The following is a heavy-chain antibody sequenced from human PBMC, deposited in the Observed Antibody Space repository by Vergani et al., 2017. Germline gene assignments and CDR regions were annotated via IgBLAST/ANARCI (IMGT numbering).Heavy chain of an antibody. J-gene: IGHJ4*02. D-gene: IGHD3-10*01. CDR3: TTSPITMCRGVITVDXFDY. V-gene: IGHV3-15*07. CDR1: GFTFSKAR. CDR2: IKSKTDGGTK. Sequence: EVQLVESGGGLVKPGGSLRLSCAASGFTFSKARMNWVRQAQGKGLEWVGRIKSKTDGGTKDYAAPEKGRFTIARDDSKNTLYLQMNSLKTEDTAVYYCTTSPITMCRGVITVDXFDYWGQGTLVTVSS.